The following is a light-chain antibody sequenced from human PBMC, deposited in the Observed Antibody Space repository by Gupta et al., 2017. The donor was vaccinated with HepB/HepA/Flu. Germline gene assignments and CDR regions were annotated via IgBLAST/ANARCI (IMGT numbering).Light chain of an antibody. CDR2: AAS. Sequence: DIQSTQSPSFLSASVGDRVTITCRASQDVRSYLAWYQQRPGKAPNLLIYAASTLQSGVPSRFSGSESVTEFTLTISSLQPEDFATYYCQQLNSYPLTFGGGTKVEIK. CDR3: QQLNSYPLT. CDR1: QDVRSY. V-gene: IGKV1-9*01. J-gene: IGKJ4*01.